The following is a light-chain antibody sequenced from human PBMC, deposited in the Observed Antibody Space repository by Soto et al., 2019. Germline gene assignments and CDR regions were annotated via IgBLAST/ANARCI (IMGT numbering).Light chain of an antibody. Sequence: DIQMTQSPSSLSPSVGDRVTITCRASQNIGSLLNWYQQKPGKAPNLLIYAASSLHSEVPSRFSGSGSGTDFTLTISSLQPEDFGTFFCHQSYSSWTFGQGTKVEIK. CDR3: HQSYSSWT. V-gene: IGKV1-39*01. J-gene: IGKJ1*01. CDR1: QNIGSL. CDR2: AAS.